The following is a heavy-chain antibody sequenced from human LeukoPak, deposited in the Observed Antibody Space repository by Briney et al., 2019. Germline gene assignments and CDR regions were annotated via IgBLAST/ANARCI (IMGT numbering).Heavy chain of an antibody. CDR2: ISAYNGNT. CDR1: GYTFTSYG. V-gene: IGHV1-18*01. D-gene: IGHD4-17*01. J-gene: IGHJ4*02. Sequence: GASVKVSCKASGYTFTSYGISWVRQAPGQGLEWMGWISAYNGNTNYAQKLQGRVTMTTDTSTSTAYMELRSLRSDDTAVYYCAREIYDNVNTVTDYWGQGTLVTVSS. CDR3: AREIYDNVNTVTDY.